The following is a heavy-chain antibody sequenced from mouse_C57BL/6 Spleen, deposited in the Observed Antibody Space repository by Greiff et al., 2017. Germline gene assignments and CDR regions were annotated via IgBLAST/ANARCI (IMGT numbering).Heavy chain of an antibody. Sequence: EVQLQESGPGMVKPSQSLSLTCTVTGYSITSGYDWHWIRHFPGNKLEWMGYISYSGSTNYNPSLKSRITITHYTSQSHFFLKLDSVTTEDTATYYCASGFEGFAYWGQGTLVTVSA. CDR1: GYSITSGYD. CDR3: ASGFEGFAY. V-gene: IGHV3-1*01. D-gene: IGHD3-1*01. J-gene: IGHJ3*01. CDR2: ISYSGST.